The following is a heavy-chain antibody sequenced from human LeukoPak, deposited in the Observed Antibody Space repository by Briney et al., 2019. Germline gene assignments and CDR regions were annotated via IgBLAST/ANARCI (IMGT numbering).Heavy chain of an antibody. D-gene: IGHD6-19*01. Sequence: GGSLRLSCTASGFIFSDYGMSWVRQAPGKGLEWVSSINWNSGTTGYAESVKGRFTISRDNARNTLYLQMNSLRAGDTAFYFCARDPFTGTGSHSGYYYHPMDVWGQGTTVTVSS. V-gene: IGHV3-20*04. J-gene: IGHJ6*02. CDR1: GFIFSDYG. CDR3: ARDPFTGTGSHSGYYYHPMDV. CDR2: INWNSGTT.